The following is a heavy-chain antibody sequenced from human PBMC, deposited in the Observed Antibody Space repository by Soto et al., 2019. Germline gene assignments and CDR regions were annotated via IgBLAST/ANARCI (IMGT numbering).Heavy chain of an antibody. V-gene: IGHV4-30-4*01. Sequence: SETLSLTCTVSGGSISSGDYYWSWIRQPPGKGLEWIGYIYYSGSTYYNPSLKSRVTISVDTSKNQLSLKLSSVTAADTAVYYCARDRAVSASAITWLDPSGNGTLVTVAS. D-gene: IGHD1-20*01. CDR2: IYYSGST. CDR1: GGSISSGDYY. CDR3: ARDRAVSASAITWLDP. J-gene: IGHJ5*02.